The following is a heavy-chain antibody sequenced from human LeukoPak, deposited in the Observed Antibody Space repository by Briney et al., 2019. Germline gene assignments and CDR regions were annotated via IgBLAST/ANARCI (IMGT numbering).Heavy chain of an antibody. CDR3: ARELRYFDWLYGNNWFDP. CDR1: GYSISSGYY. D-gene: IGHD3-9*01. V-gene: IGHV4-38-2*02. Sequence: PSETLSLTCTVSGYSISSGYYWGWIRQPPGKGLEWIGSIYHSGSTYYNPSLKSRVTISVDTSKNQFSLKLSSVTAADTAVYYCARELRYFDWLYGNNWFDPWGQGTLVTVSS. CDR2: IYHSGST. J-gene: IGHJ5*02.